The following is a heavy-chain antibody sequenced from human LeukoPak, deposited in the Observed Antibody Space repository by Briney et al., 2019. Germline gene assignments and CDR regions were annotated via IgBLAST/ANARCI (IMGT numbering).Heavy chain of an antibody. CDR3: AKVGPMGAFDY. D-gene: IGHD1-26*01. CDR2: ISYDGSNK. V-gene: IGHV3-30*18. CDR1: GFTFSSYG. J-gene: IGHJ4*02. Sequence: GSLRLSCAASGFTFSSYGMHWVRQAPGKGLEWVAVISYDGSNKYYADSVKGRFTISRDNSKNTLYLQMNSLRAEDTAVYYCAKVGPMGAFDYWGQGTLVTVSS.